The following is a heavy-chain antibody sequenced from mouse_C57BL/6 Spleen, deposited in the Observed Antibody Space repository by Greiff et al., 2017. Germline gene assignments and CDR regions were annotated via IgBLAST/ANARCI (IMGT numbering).Heavy chain of an antibody. CDR3: ARRGRDGSSSWFAY. V-gene: IGHV3-6*01. CDR1: GYSITSGYY. J-gene: IGHJ3*01. Sequence: EVKLMESGPGLVKPSQSLSLTCSVTGYSITSGYYWNWIRQFPGNKLEWMGYISYDGSNNYNPSLKNRISITRDTSKNQFFLKLNSVTTEDTATYYCARRGRDGSSSWFAYWGQGTLVTVSA. D-gene: IGHD1-1*01. CDR2: ISYDGSN.